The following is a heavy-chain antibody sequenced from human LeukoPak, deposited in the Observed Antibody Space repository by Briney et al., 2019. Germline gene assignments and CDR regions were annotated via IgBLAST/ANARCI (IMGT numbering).Heavy chain of an antibody. Sequence: PGGSLRLSCAASGFTFSSYAMSWVRQAPGKGLEWVSVISGDDGTTYYADSVKGRFTISRDNSKDTLYLQMNSLRAEDTAVYYCAKWGWFGDFSYNDFGNWGQGTLVTVSS. V-gene: IGHV3-23*01. D-gene: IGHD3-10*01. CDR3: AKWGWFGDFSYNDFGN. CDR2: ISGDDGTT. CDR1: GFTFSSYA. J-gene: IGHJ4*02.